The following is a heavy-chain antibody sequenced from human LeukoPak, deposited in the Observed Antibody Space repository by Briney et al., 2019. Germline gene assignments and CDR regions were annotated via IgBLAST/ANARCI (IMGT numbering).Heavy chain of an antibody. CDR1: GGSISSSTYY. V-gene: IGHV4-39*01. J-gene: IGHJ4*02. CDR2: MYYSGST. CDR3: ASNRRISWFLDY. Sequence: PSETLSLTCTVSGGSISSSTYYGGWIRQPPGKGLEWIGSMYYSGSTYYNPSLKSRVTISVDTSKNEFSLKLRSVTAADTAVYYCASNRRISWFLDYWGQGTLVTVSS. D-gene: IGHD3-10*01.